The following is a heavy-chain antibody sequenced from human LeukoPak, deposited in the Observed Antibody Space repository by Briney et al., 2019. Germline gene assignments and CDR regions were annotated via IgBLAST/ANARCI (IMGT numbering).Heavy chain of an antibody. D-gene: IGHD3-10*01. CDR3: ASVCVRGVSKIDY. Sequence: SGTLSLTCTVSGGSLSSYYWSWVRQPPGKGLEWVGYIYYSGRTNYNPPLTSRVTISVAISKNQFTLKLSSVTAADTAVYYCASVCVRGVSKIDYWGQGTLVTVSS. J-gene: IGHJ4*02. CDR2: IYYSGRT. V-gene: IGHV4-59*01. CDR1: GGSLSSYY.